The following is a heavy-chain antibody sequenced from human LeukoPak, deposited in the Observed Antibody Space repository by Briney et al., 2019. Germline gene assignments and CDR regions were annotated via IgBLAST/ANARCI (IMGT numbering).Heavy chain of an antibody. CDR3: ARDRSGWYYFDY. J-gene: IGHJ4*02. CDR2: ISTSGRSI. V-gene: IGHV3-48*03. D-gene: IGHD6-19*01. Sequence: GGALRLSCAASGFTFSSYAMNWVRQAPGKGLEWVSYISTSGRSIYYADSVKGRFTMSRDNAKNSLFLEMNSLGAEDTAVYYCARDRSGWYYFDYWGQGVLVTVSS. CDR1: GFTFSSYA.